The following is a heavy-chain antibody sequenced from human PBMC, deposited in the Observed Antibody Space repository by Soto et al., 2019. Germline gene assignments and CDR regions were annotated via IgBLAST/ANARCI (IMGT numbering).Heavy chain of an antibody. CDR2: IIPIFGTA. V-gene: IGHV1-69*13. CDR3: ARIYGSEHGAFDI. J-gene: IGHJ3*02. CDR1: GGTFSSYA. Sequence: SVKVSCKASGGTFSSYAISWVRQAPGQGLEWMGGIIPIFGTANYAQKFQGRVTITADESTSTAYMEPSSLRSEDTAVYYCARIYGSEHGAFDIWGQGTMVTVSS. D-gene: IGHD3-10*01.